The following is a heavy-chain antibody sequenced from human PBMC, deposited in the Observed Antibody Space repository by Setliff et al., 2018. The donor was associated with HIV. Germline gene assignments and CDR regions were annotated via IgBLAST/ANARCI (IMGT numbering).Heavy chain of an antibody. CDR3: ARWPEDDPQR. V-gene: IGHV4-59*01. CDR1: GGSISSDY. D-gene: IGHD2-15*01. Sequence: SETLSLTCTVSGGSISSDYWSWIRQPPGKGLEWIGYIYYSGSTNYNPSLKSRVTISVATSKNQFSLKLNSVTTADTAVYYCARWPEDDPQRWGQGTLVTDSS. CDR2: IYYSGST. J-gene: IGHJ1*01.